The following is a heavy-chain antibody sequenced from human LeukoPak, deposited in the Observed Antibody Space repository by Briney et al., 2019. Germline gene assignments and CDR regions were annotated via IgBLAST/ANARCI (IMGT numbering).Heavy chain of an antibody. CDR3: AREYYDSGGYFAY. D-gene: IGHD3-22*01. CDR1: GGSLSSGSYY. V-gene: IGHV4-61*02. Sequence: SQTPSLTCTVSGGSLSSGSYYWSWTRPPAGEGLEWIGRIYTSGSTHYNLSPKRRVTISVDTSKNQFSLKLSSVTAADTAVYYCAREYYDSGGYFAYWGQGTPVTVSS. CDR2: IYTSGST. J-gene: IGHJ4*02.